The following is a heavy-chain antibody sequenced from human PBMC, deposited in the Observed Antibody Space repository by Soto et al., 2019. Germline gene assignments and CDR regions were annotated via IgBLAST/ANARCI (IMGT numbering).Heavy chain of an antibody. CDR3: ATGHSSVYSLPLAV. CDR1: GFTFSSYA. V-gene: IGHV3-30-3*01. D-gene: IGHD3-22*01. CDR2: ISYDGSNK. J-gene: IGHJ6*02. Sequence: GGSLRLSCAASGFTFSSYAMRWVRQAPGKGLEWVAVISYDGSNKYYADSVKGRFTISRDNSKNTLYLQMNSLRAEDTAVYYSATGHSSVYSLPLAVWGQGTTVTVSS.